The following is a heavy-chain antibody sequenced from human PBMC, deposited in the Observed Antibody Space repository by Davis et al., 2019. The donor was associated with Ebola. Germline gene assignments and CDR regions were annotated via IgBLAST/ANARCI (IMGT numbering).Heavy chain of an antibody. CDR2: ISSSGSTI. Sequence: GESLKISCAASGFTFSDYYMSWIRQAPGKGLEWVSYISSSGSTIYYADSVKGRFTISRDNAKNSLYLQMNSLRAEDTAVYYCARDRFAYSSSSGFDYWGQGTLVTVSS. D-gene: IGHD6-6*01. V-gene: IGHV3-11*04. CDR3: ARDRFAYSSSSGFDY. CDR1: GFTFSDYY. J-gene: IGHJ4*02.